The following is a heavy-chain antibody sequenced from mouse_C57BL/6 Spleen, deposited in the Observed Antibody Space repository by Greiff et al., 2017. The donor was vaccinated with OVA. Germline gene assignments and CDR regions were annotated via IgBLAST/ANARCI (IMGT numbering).Heavy chain of an antibody. Sequence: QVQLQQSGAELMKPGASVKLSCKATGYTFTGYGIAWVKQRPGHGLEWIGEILPGSGSTNYNEKVKGKATFTADTSSNTAYMQISRLTTEDSAIYYCARDEGHITSVVAYYYAMDYWGQGTSVTVSA. CDR3: ARDEGHITSVVAYYYAMDY. D-gene: IGHD1-1*01. J-gene: IGHJ4*01. V-gene: IGHV1-9*01. CDR2: ILPGSGST. CDR1: GYTFTGYG.